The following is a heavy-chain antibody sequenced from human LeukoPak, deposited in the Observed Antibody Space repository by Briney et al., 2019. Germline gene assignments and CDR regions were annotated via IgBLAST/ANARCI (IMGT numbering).Heavy chain of an antibody. CDR3: ARCGGSCYPPPDY. Sequence: GGSLRLSCAASGFTFSSYGMHWVRQAPGKGLEWVAVIWYDGSNKYYADSVKGRFTISRDNSKNTLYLQMNSLRAEDTAVYYCARCGGSCYPPPDYWGQGTLVTVSS. J-gene: IGHJ4*02. CDR1: GFTFSSYG. V-gene: IGHV3-33*01. D-gene: IGHD2-15*01. CDR2: IWYDGSNK.